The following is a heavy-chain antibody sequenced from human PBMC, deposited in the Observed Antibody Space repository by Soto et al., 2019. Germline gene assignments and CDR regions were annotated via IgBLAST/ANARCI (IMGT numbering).Heavy chain of an antibody. CDR3: ARVRIAAARGAYYYYGMDV. CDR2: MNPNSGNT. CDR1: GYTFTSYD. J-gene: IGHJ6*02. V-gene: IGHV1-8*01. D-gene: IGHD6-13*01. Sequence: QVQLVQSGAEVKKPGASVKVSCKASGYTFTSYDINWVRQATGQGLEWMGWMNPNSGNTGYAQKFQGRVTMTRNTSLSTAYMELSSLRSEDTAVYYCARVRIAAARGAYYYYGMDVWGQGTTVTVSS.